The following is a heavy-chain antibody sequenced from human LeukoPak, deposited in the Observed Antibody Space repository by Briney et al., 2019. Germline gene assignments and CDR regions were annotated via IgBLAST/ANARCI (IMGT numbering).Heavy chain of an antibody. CDR3: ARDDYYYDSSGLLKY. D-gene: IGHD3-22*01. Sequence: SVKVSCKASGYTFSNYGISWVRQAPGQGLEWMGGIIPISGTANYAQKFQGRVTITTDESTSTAYMELSSLRSEDTAVYYCARDDYYYDSSGLLKYWGQGTLVTVSS. J-gene: IGHJ4*02. CDR1: GYTFSNYG. V-gene: IGHV1-69*05. CDR2: IIPISGTA.